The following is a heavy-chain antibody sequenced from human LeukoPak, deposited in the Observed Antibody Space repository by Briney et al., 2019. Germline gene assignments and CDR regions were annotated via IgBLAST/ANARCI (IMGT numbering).Heavy chain of an antibody. J-gene: IGHJ3*01. D-gene: IGHD1-26*01. CDR1: GGSISSYGSITSGPYY. V-gene: IGHV4-31*03. CDR2: NYYSGST. CDR3: AETHTPGQILRDAFDF. Sequence: SQTLTLTCSVSGGSISSYGSITSGPYYWTWIRQHPGKGLEWIGYNYYSGSTYYNPSLKSRVTMSVETSKNQFSLELSSVTAADTAVYYCAETHTPGQILRDAFDFWGQGTMVTVSS.